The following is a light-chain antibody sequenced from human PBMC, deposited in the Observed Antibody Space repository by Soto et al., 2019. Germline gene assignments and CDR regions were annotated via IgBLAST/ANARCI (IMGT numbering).Light chain of an antibody. J-gene: IGLJ1*01. Sequence: QSALTQPASVSGSPGQSITISCTGTSSGVGFYNYVSWYQQHPGKTPKLMIYEVNNRPSGVSNRFSGSKSGNTASLTISGLQAEDEADYYCSSYTTSSTLLFGTGTKVTVL. CDR1: SSGVGFYNY. CDR2: EVN. CDR3: SSYTTSSTLL. V-gene: IGLV2-14*01.